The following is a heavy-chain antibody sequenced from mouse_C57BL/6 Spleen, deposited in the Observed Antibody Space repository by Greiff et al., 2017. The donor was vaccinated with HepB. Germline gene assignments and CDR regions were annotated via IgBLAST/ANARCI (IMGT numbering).Heavy chain of an antibody. J-gene: IGHJ4*01. CDR3: ARRDYGSSYNAMDY. CDR2: IYPGSGST. Sequence: VQLQQPGAELVKPGASVKMSCKASGYTFTSYWITWVKQRPGQGLEWIGDIYPGSGSTNYNEKFKSKATLTVDTSSSTAYMQLSSLTSEDSAVYYDARRDYGSSYNAMDYWGQGTSVTVSS. D-gene: IGHD1-1*01. V-gene: IGHV1-55*01. CDR1: GYTFTSYW.